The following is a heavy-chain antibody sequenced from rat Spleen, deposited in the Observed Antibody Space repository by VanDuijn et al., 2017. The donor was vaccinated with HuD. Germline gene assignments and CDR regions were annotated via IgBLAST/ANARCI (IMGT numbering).Heavy chain of an antibody. J-gene: IGHJ2*01. Sequence: EVELVESGGGLVQPGTSLKLSCVASGFTFNNYWLSWVRPTPGKGLDWVASITKEGGSLFYRDSVKGRFTVSRDNEQNMLYLQMDSLRSEDPATYYCSRGGATRFDYWGQGVMVTVSS. V-gene: IGHV5-31*01. CDR2: ITKEGGSL. CDR3: SRGGATRFDY. CDR1: GFTFNNYW. D-gene: IGHD3-4*01.